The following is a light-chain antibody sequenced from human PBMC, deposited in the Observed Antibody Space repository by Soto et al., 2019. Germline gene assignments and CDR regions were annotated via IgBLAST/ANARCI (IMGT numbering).Light chain of an antibody. CDR2: EVS. Sequence: SALTQPASLSGSPGQSITISCTGTSSDVGGYNYVSWYQQHPGKAPKLMIYEVSNRPSGVSNRFAGSKSGNTASLTISGLKAEDEADYYCSSYTSSSTLVVFGGGTKLTV. J-gene: IGLJ2*01. CDR1: SSDVGGYNY. V-gene: IGLV2-14*01. CDR3: SSYTSSSTLVV.